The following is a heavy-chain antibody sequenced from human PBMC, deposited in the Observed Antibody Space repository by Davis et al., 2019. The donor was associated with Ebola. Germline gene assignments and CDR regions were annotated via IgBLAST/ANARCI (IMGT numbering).Heavy chain of an antibody. V-gene: IGHV3-21*01. D-gene: IGHD2-21*01. CDR1: GFTFSSYS. CDR2: ISSSSSYI. CDR3: ARDGLPYCGGDCYPFDY. Sequence: GESLKISCAASGFTFSSYSMNWVRQAPGKGLEWVLSISSSSSYIYYADSVKGRFTISRDNSKNTLYLQMNSLRAEDTAVYYCARDGLPYCGGDCYPFDYWGQGTLVTVSS. J-gene: IGHJ4*02.